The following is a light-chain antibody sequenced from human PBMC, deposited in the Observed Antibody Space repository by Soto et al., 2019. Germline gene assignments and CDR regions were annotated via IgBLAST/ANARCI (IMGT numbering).Light chain of an antibody. V-gene: IGKV1-39*01. Sequence: DIQMTQSPSSLSASAGDRVTITCRASQSISSYLNWYQQKPGKAPKLLIYAASSLQSGVPSRFSGSGSGTDFTLTIGSLQPEDFSTYYCQQSYRTPYTFGQGTKLEIK. CDR1: QSISSY. J-gene: IGKJ2*01. CDR2: AAS. CDR3: QQSYRTPYT.